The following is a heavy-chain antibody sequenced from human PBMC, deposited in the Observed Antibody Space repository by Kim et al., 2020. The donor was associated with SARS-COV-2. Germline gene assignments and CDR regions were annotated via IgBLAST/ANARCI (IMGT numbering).Heavy chain of an antibody. CDR1: GDSVSGSSYY. V-gene: IGHV4-39*01. CDR3: ARSGWFRFYFDH. D-gene: IGHD6-19*01. Sequence: SETLSLTCTVSGDSVSGSSYYWGWIRQPPGKGLEWIGSMYYDGRTSYNPSLKTRLTISVDTSKTQFSLKLTSLTAADTAVYYCARSGWFRFYFDHWGQG. CDR2: MYYDGRT. J-gene: IGHJ4*02.